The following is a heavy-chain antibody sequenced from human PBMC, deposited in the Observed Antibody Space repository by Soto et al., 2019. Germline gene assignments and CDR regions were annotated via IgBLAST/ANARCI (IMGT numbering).Heavy chain of an antibody. CDR3: AKGAIYDWNRVLND. V-gene: IGHV3-23*01. CDR1: GFTFSSYS. D-gene: IGHD1-20*01. J-gene: IGHJ4*02. CDR2: FSGRGGNT. Sequence: EVKLLESGGGLVQPGGSLRLSCAASGFTFSSYSMSWVRQAPGKGLEWVSAFSGRGGNTYYADSVKGRCTISRDNSKNTLYLQMNSLRAEDTAIYYCAKGAIYDWNRVLNDWGQGTLVTVSS.